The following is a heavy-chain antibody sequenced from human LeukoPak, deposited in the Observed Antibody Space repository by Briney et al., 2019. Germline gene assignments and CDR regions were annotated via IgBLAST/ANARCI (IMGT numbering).Heavy chain of an antibody. D-gene: IGHD6-19*01. CDR3: ARGIAVAGTSWFDP. V-gene: IGHV3-30-3*01. CDR1: GFTFSSYA. Sequence: GGSLRLSCAASGFTFSSYAMHWVRQAPGKGLEWVAVISYDGSNEYYADSVKGRFTISRDNSKNTLYLQMNSLRAEDTAVYYCARGIAVAGTSWFDPWGQGTLVTVSS. J-gene: IGHJ5*02. CDR2: ISYDGSNE.